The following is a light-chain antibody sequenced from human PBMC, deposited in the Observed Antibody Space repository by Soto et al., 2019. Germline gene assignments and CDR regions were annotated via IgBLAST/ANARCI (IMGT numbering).Light chain of an antibody. CDR2: DAS. Sequence: EIVLTQSPATLSLSPGERATLSCGASQGVGSGYLAWYQRKPGLAPRLLIYDASTRATGIPDRFSGSGSGTDFTLTISRLEPEDFAVYFCQQYGSPPITFGQGTRLEIK. CDR3: QQYGSPPIT. J-gene: IGKJ5*01. CDR1: QGVGSGY. V-gene: IGKV3D-20*01.